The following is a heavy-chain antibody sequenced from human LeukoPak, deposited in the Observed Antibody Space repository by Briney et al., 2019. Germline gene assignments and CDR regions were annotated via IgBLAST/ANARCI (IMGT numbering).Heavy chain of an antibody. CDR1: GGSFSGYY. Sequence: SETLSLTCAVYGGSFSGYYWSWIRQPPGKGLEWIGEVNHSGSTNYNPSLKSRVTISVDTSKNQFSLKLSSVTAADTAVYYCARRVRYFDYWGQGTLVTVSS. CDR2: VNHSGST. D-gene: IGHD2-21*01. J-gene: IGHJ4*02. V-gene: IGHV4-34*01. CDR3: ARRVRYFDY.